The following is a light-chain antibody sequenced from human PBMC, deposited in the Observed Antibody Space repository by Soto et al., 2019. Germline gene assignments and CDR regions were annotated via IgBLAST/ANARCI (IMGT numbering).Light chain of an antibody. CDR2: GAS. J-gene: IGKJ1*01. CDR3: QQTHSDPRT. V-gene: IGKV1-39*01. Sequence: DIQMTQSPSSLSASVGDGVTITCRASESVSRFLNWYQQKPGKAPHILMIGASTLKESVPSRFCGGGARTEVTLTISSVQPEDFATYYCQQTHSDPRTFGQGTRLDIK. CDR1: ESVSRF.